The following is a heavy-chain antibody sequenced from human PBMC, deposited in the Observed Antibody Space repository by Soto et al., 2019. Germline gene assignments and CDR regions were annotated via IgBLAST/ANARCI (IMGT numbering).Heavy chain of an antibody. D-gene: IGHD2-2*02. J-gene: IGHJ5*02. Sequence: QVQLQQWGAGLLKPSETLSLTCAVYGGSFSGYYWSWIRQPPGKGLEWIGEINHSGSTNYNPSLKSRVTISLDTSKNQFSLKLSSVTAADTAVYYCARGLIVVVPAAIPSWFDPWGQGTLVTVSS. CDR3: ARGLIVVVPAAIPSWFDP. CDR2: INHSGST. V-gene: IGHV4-34*01. CDR1: GGSFSGYY.